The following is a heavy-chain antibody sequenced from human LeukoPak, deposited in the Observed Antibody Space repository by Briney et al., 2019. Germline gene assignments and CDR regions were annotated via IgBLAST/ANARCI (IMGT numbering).Heavy chain of an antibody. Sequence: SETLSLTCTVSGGSISSSSYYWGWIRQPPGKGLEWIGSIYYSGSTYYNPSLKSRVTISVDTSKNQFSLKLSSVTAADTAVYYCARDPTTDTAMGIWGQGTLVTVSS. V-gene: IGHV4-39*07. CDR3: ARDPTTDTAMGI. J-gene: IGHJ4*02. CDR2: IYYSGST. D-gene: IGHD5-18*01. CDR1: GGSISSSSYY.